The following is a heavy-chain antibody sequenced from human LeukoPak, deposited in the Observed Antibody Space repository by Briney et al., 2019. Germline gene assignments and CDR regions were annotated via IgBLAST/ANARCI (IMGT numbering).Heavy chain of an antibody. CDR1: GGTFSSYA. CDR3: AKSEPITIFGVVLDPVRLCETP. J-gene: IGHJ5*02. V-gene: IGHV1-69*13. CDR2: IIPIFGTA. Sequence: GASVKVSCKASGGTFSSYAISWVRQAPGQGLEWMGGIIPIFGTANYAQKFQGRVTITADESTSTAYMELSSLRAEDTAVYYCAKSEPITIFGVVLDPVRLCETPWGQGTLVTVSS. D-gene: IGHD3-3*01.